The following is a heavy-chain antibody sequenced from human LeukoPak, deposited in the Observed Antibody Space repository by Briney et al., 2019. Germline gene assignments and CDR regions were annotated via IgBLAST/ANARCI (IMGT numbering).Heavy chain of an antibody. CDR3: ARDSGAYYDFWSGYYNNYYYYYMDV. CDR2: IYSGGST. V-gene: IGHV3-66*02. J-gene: IGHJ6*03. D-gene: IGHD3-3*01. CDR1: GFTVSSNY. Sequence: PGGSLRLSCAASGFTVSSNYMSWVRQAPGKGLEWVSVIYSGGSTYYADSVKGRFTIYRDNSKNTLYLQMNSLRAEDTAVYYCARDSGAYYDFWSGYYNNYYYYYMDVWGKGTTVTVSS.